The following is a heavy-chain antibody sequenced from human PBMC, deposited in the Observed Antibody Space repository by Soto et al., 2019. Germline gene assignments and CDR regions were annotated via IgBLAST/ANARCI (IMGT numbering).Heavy chain of an antibody. J-gene: IGHJ6*02. D-gene: IGHD2-2*01. V-gene: IGHV3-11*06. Sequence: GGSLRLSCAASGFTFSDYYMSWIRQAPGKGLEWVSYISSSSSYTNYADSVKGRFTISRDNAKNSLYLQMNSLRAEDTAVYYCARECKADIVVVPAAWGGYYYYGMDVWGQGTTVTVSS. CDR2: ISSSSSYT. CDR1: GFTFSDYY. CDR3: ARECKADIVVVPAAWGGYYYYGMDV.